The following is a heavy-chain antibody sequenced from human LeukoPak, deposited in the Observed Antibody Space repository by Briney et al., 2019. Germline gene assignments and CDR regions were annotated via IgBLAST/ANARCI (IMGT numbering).Heavy chain of an antibody. CDR1: GYSISSGYP. CDR2: FIHSGSA. D-gene: IGHD2-2*01. Sequence: PSETLSLTCSVSGYSISSGYPWAWFGQSPGKGLEGFGSFIHSGSAHYNPSPKSRVTISVDTSRNQFSLKLNSVSATDTAVYYCARDPRWLTPDCTSTSCYENYFDPWGQGTLVTVSS. J-gene: IGHJ5*02. CDR3: ARDPRWLTPDCTSTSCYENYFDP. V-gene: IGHV4-38-2*02.